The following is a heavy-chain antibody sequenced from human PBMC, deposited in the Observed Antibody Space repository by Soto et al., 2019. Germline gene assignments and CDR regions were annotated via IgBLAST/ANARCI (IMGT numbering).Heavy chain of an antibody. CDR3: AKDYDFWSGYRGYFDY. V-gene: IGHV3-30*18. J-gene: IGHJ4*02. D-gene: IGHD3-3*01. CDR1: GFTFSSYG. Sequence: GGSLRLSCAASGFTFSSYGMHWVRQAPGKGLEWVAVISYDGSNKYYADSVKGRFTISRDNSKNTLYLQMNSLRAEDTAVYYCAKDYDFWSGYRGYFDYWGQGTLVTVSS. CDR2: ISYDGSNK.